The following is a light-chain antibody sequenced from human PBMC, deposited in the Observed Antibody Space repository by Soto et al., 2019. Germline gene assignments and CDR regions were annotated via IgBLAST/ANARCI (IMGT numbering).Light chain of an antibody. CDR2: RNN. CDR1: NSNIGNNG. V-gene: IGLV1-36*01. J-gene: IGLJ1*01. Sequence: QSVLTQPPSVSEAPRQRVTISCSGNNSNIGNNGVNWYQQLPGEAPKLLIYRNNQRPSGVPDRFSGSKSGTSASLAISGLRSEDEADYYCAAWDDRLRGLYVFGIGTKLTVL. CDR3: AAWDDRLRGLYV.